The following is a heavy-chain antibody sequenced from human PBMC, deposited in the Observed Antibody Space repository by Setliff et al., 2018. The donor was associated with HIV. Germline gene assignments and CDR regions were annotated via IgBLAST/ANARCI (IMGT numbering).Heavy chain of an antibody. CDR2: LFHTGSS. D-gene: IGHD6-19*01. J-gene: IGHJ4*02. CDR1: GDSLAGSHYS. V-gene: IGHV4-39*01. Sequence: PSETLSLTCTVSGDSLAGSHYSWGWVRQPPGQGLEWLGNLFHTGSSYFNPSLKSRLTISVDTSKNHFSLRLSSVTAADTAVYYCVRQGAVTGHSFDSWGPGALVTVSS. CDR3: VRQGAVTGHSFDS.